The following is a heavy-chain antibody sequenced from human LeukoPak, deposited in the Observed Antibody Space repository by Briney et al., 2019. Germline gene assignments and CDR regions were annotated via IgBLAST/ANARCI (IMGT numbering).Heavy chain of an antibody. J-gene: IGHJ4*02. Sequence: ASVKVSCKVSGYTFTDYYMHWVQQAPGKGLEWMGLVNPKDGETIYAEKFQGRVTITADTSTDTAYMELSSLRSEDTAVYYCATVKNGGNNLFDYWGQGTLVTVSS. CDR3: ATVKNGGNNLFDY. D-gene: IGHD1/OR15-1a*01. CDR1: GYTFTDYY. V-gene: IGHV1-69-2*01. CDR2: VNPKDGET.